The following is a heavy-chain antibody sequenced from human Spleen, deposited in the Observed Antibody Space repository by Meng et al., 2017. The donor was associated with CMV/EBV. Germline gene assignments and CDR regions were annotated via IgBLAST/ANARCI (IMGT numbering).Heavy chain of an antibody. V-gene: IGHV4-59*01. CDR2: LYYSGST. J-gene: IGHJ3*02. CDR1: GGSISSYY. Sequence: SETLSLTCTVSGGSISSYYWSWIRQPPGKGLEWIGCLYYSGSTNYNPSLKSRVTISVVTSKNQFSLKLSSLTAADTAMYYCARDSTMVVGKSAFDIWGQGTMFPFS. D-gene: IGHD3-22*01. CDR3: ARDSTMVVGKSAFDI.